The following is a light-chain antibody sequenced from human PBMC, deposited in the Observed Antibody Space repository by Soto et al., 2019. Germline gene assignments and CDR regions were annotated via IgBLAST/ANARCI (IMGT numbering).Light chain of an antibody. Sequence: QSVLTQPRSVSGSPGQSVTISCTGSSSDVGRYDYVSWYRQDPGKAPKVIIYEVFERPSGVPDRFSGSKSGNTASLTISGLQAEDEADYYCCSHAGSHTWVFGGGTKVTVL. CDR3: CSHAGSHTWV. CDR1: SSDVGRYDY. J-gene: IGLJ3*02. CDR2: EVF. V-gene: IGLV2-11*01.